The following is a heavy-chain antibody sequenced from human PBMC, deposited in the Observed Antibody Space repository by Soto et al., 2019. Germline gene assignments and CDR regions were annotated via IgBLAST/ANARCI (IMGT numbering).Heavy chain of an antibody. V-gene: IGHV3-33*01. J-gene: IGHJ6*02. CDR3: ARDTIRVGGRNRRGNTAMPGGHGMDV. Sequence: GGSLRLSCAASGFTFSSYGMHWVRQAPGKGLEWVAVIWYDGSNKYYADSVKGRFTISRDNSKNTLYLQMNSLRAEDTAVYYCARDTIRVGGRNRRGNTAMPGGHGMDVWGQGTTVTVSS. CDR1: GFTFSSYG. D-gene: IGHD5-18*01. CDR2: IWYDGSNK.